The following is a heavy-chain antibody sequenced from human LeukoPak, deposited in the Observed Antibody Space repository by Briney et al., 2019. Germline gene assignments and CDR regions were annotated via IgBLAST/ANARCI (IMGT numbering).Heavy chain of an antibody. CDR2: IYTSGST. Sequence: SETLSLTCTVSGGSISSYYWSWIRQPAGKGLEWIGRIYTSGSTNYNPSLKSRVTISVDTSKNQFSLKLSSVTAADTAVYYCASTYGSGSYYNNWFDPWGQGTLVTVSS. V-gene: IGHV4-4*07. D-gene: IGHD3-10*01. CDR1: GGSISSYY. CDR3: ASTYGSGSYYNNWFDP. J-gene: IGHJ5*02.